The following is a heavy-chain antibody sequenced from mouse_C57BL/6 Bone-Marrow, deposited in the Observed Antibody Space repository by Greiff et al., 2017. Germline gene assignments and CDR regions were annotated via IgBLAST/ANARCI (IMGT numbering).Heavy chain of an antibody. D-gene: IGHD4-1*01. CDR1: GFTFSDFY. CDR2: SRNKANDYTT. Sequence: EVKLMESGGGLVQSGCSLRLSCATSGFTFSDFYMEWVRQAPGKGLEWIAASRNKANDYTTEYSASVKGRFIVSRDTSQSILYLQMNALRAEDTAIYYCARDARLGLDYWGQGTTLTVSS. V-gene: IGHV7-1*01. CDR3: ARDARLGLDY. J-gene: IGHJ2*01.